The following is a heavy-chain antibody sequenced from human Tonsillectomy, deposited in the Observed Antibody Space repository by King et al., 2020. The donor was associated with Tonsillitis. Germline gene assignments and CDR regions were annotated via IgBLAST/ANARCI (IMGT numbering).Heavy chain of an antibody. Sequence: VQLQESGPGLVKPSQTLSLTCTVSGGSISSDNFYCSWIRQPAGKGLEWIGHIYISGSTVYNPSLKSRVTMSVDTSKNQFSLKLSSVTAADTAVYYCARDVWSGYYNPSWFDPWGQGTLVTVSS. CDR3: ARDVWSGYYNPSWFDP. V-gene: IGHV4-61*02. CDR1: GGSISSDNFY. D-gene: IGHD3-3*01. CDR2: IYISGST. J-gene: IGHJ5*02.